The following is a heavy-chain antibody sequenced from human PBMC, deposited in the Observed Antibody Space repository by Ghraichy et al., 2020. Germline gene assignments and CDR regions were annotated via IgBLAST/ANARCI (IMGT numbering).Heavy chain of an antibody. D-gene: IGHD4-23*01. CDR2: IYYSGST. Sequence: ETLSLTCTVSGGSISSYYWSWIRQPPGKGLEWIGYIYYSGSTNYNPSLKSRVTISVDTSKNQFSLKLSSVTAADTAVYYCARDSTYGGNSRGSFDYWGQGTLVTVSS. J-gene: IGHJ4*02. CDR1: GGSISSYY. CDR3: ARDSTYGGNSRGSFDY. V-gene: IGHV4-59*01.